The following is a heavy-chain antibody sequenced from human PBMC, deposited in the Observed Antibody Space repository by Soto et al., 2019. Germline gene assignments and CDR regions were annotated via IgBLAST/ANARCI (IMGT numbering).Heavy chain of an antibody. CDR2: ISRSGGTI. V-gene: IGHV3-48*03. D-gene: IGHD3-16*01. CDR1: GFTFTNYE. J-gene: IGHJ4*02. CDR3: VRGGIDY. Sequence: EVQLVESGGGLVQPGGSLRLSCVASGFTFTNYELNWVRQAPGKGLEWVSYISRSGGTIYYTDSVKGRFTISRDNAKNLLFMQNNSLRVEGTAVYYWVRGGIDYWGQGTLVAVSS.